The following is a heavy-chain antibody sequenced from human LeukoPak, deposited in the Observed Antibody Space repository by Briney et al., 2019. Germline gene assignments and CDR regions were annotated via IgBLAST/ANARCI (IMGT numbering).Heavy chain of an antibody. D-gene: IGHD1-14*01. J-gene: IGHJ4*02. CDR3: ASRPRADIGPLDF. CDR1: DFTVSSNS. CDR2: ITGSGSRT. V-gene: IGHV3-23*01. Sequence: PGGSLRLSCAASDFTVSSNSMSWVRQAPGKGLEWVSSITGSGSRTYYTDSVKGRFTISRDNSKNTLYLQMNSLRADETAVYYCASRPRADIGPLDFWGQGTLVTVSS.